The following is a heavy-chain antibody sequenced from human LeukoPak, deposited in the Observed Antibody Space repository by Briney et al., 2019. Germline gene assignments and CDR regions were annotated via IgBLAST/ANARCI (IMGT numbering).Heavy chain of an antibody. CDR1: GYTFSNYG. V-gene: IGHV1-18*01. Sequence: ASVKVSCKAYGYTFSNYGISWVRQPPGQGLEWMGWISAYNGNKKYVQKYQGRVSMTTDTSTSTAYMELRSLRSDDTAVYYCARAPGITRGTTGFDPWGQGTLVTVSS. J-gene: IGHJ5*02. CDR2: ISAYNGNK. CDR3: ARAPGITRGTTGFDP. D-gene: IGHD1-14*01.